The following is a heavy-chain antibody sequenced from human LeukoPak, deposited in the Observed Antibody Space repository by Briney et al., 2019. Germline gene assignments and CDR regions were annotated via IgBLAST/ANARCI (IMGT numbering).Heavy chain of an antibody. CDR2: IWYDGSNK. D-gene: IGHD3-10*01. CDR3: ARDRRSWMVRGVEALKFGLDV. V-gene: IGHV3-33*01. J-gene: IGHJ6*02. CDR1: GFTFSSYG. Sequence: GGSLRLSCAASGFTFSSYGMHWVRQAPGKGLEWVAVIWYDGSNKYYAESVKGRFTISRDNSKNTLYLQVNSLRAEDTAVYYCARDRRSWMVRGVEALKFGLDVWGQGTTVTVSS.